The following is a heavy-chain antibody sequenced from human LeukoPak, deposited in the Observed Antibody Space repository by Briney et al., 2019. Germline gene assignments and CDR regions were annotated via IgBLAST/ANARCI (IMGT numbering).Heavy chain of an antibody. CDR1: GYTFTSYG. CDR2: ISACNGNT. CDR3: ARDRGVLLWFRESPRIPGY. J-gene: IGHJ4*02. Sequence: ASVKVSCKASGYTFTSYGISWVQQAPGQGLEWMGWISACNGNTNYAQKLQGRVTMTTDTSTSTAYMELRSLRSDDTAVYYCARDRGVLLWFRESPRIPGYWGQGTLVTVSS. D-gene: IGHD3-10*01. V-gene: IGHV1-18*01.